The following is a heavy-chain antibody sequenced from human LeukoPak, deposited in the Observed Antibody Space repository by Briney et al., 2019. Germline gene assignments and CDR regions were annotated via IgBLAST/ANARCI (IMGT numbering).Heavy chain of an antibody. V-gene: IGHV4-39*01. D-gene: IGHD3/OR15-3a*01. Sequence: SETLSLTCTVSGVSISSSNSYWGWIRQPPGKGLEWIGSIYYSGNTYYNASLKSQVSISIDTSKNQFSLRLTSVTAADTAVYYCARQTGSGLFILPGGQGTLVPGSS. CDR3: ARQTGSGLFILP. J-gene: IGHJ4*02. CDR2: IYYSGNT. CDR1: GVSISSSNSY.